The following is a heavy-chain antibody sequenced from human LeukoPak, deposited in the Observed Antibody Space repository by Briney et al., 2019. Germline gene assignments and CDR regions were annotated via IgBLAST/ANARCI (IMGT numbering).Heavy chain of an antibody. J-gene: IGHJ4*02. CDR1: GGSISSYY. V-gene: IGHV4-59*01. CDR2: IYYSGIT. CDR3: ASNTGTVFDY. D-gene: IGHD7-27*01. Sequence: SETLSLTCNVSGGSISSYYWNWIRQPPGKGLEWIGYIYYSGITNYNPSLKSRVTISVDTSKNQFSLKLTSVTAADTAVYYCASNTGTVFDYWGQGALVTVSS.